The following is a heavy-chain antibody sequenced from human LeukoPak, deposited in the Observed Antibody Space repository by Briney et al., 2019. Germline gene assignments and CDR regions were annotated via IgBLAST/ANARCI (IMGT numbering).Heavy chain of an antibody. CDR1: GFTVSSNY. J-gene: IGHJ4*02. CDR2: LYSAGNT. D-gene: IGHD2/OR15-2a*01. Sequence: GGSLRLSCAASGFTVSSNYMNWVRQAPGKGLEWVSVLYSAGNTFYADSVKGRFTISRDNSKNTLYLQMNSLRPEDTAVYYCARAREYLAIDYWGQGALVTVSS. V-gene: IGHV3-66*02. CDR3: ARAREYLAIDY.